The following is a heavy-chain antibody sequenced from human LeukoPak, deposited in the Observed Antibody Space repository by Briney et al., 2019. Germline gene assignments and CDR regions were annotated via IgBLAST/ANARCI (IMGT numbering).Heavy chain of an antibody. CDR3: ARGLGSGSYYGY. CDR1: GYTFITYY. V-gene: IGHV1-46*01. J-gene: IGHJ4*02. CDR2: INPSGGST. D-gene: IGHD1-26*01. Sequence: ASVKVSCKASGYTFITYYMHWVRQAPGQGLEWMGIINPSGGSTSYAQKFEGRVSVIRDTSTSTVYMELSSLRSEDPAVYYCARGLGSGSYYGYWRQGPLVTVSS.